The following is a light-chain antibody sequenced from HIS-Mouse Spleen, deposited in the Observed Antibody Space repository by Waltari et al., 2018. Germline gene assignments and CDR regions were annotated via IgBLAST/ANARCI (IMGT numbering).Light chain of an antibody. J-gene: IGLJ1*01. Sequence: QSALTQPRSVSGSPGQSVTISCTGTSSDVGGYNYVSWYQQHPGKAPKLMIYDVSKRPAGAPVVFAASTSGNTASLTSSGLQAEDEADYYCCSYAGSYTYVFGTGTKVTVL. V-gene: IGLV2-11*01. CDR1: SSDVGGYNY. CDR2: DVS. CDR3: CSYAGSYTYV.